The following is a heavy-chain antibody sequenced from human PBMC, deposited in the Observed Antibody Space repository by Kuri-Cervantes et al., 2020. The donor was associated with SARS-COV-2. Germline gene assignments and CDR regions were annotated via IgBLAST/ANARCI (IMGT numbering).Heavy chain of an antibody. D-gene: IGHD2-2*01. CDR3: AWVPREICSSTSCYQGL. CDR1: GGTFSSYA. J-gene: IGHJ4*02. Sequence: SVKVSCKASGGTFSSYAISWVRQAPGQGLEWMGGIIPIFGTANYAQKFQGRVTITADESTSTAYMELSSLRSEDTAVYYRAWVPREICSSTSCYQGLWGQGTLVTVSS. V-gene: IGHV1-69*13. CDR2: IIPIFGTA.